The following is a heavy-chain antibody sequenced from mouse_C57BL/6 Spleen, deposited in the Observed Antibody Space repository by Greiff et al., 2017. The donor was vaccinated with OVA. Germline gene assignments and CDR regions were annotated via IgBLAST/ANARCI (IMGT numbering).Heavy chain of an antibody. Sequence: EVQLQQSGAELVKPGASVKLSCTASGFNIKDYYMHWVKQRTEQGLEWIGRIDTEGGETKYATKFQGKATITADTSSNTAYLQLSSLTSEDTAVYYCAPYGNFYYAMDYWGQGTSVTVSS. CDR1: GFNIKDYY. V-gene: IGHV14-2*01. D-gene: IGHD2-1*01. J-gene: IGHJ4*01. CDR2: IDTEGGET. CDR3: APYGNFYYAMDY.